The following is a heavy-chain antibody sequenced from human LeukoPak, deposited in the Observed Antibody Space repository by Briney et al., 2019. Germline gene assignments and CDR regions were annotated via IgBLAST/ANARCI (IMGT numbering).Heavy chain of an antibody. J-gene: IGHJ4*02. CDR1: GFTFSSYS. CDR2: ISSSSSTI. V-gene: IGHV3-48*04. D-gene: IGHD2-2*01. Sequence: GGSLRLSCAASGFTFSSYSMNWVRQAPGKGLEGVSYISSSSSTIYYADSVKGRFTISRDNAKNSLYLQMNSLRAEDTAVYYCARAIGYCSSTSCPRGTDYFDYWGQGTLVTVSS. CDR3: ARAIGYCSSTSCPRGTDYFDY.